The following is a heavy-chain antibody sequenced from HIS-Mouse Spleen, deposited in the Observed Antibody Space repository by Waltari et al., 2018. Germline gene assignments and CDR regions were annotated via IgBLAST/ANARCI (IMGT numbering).Heavy chain of an antibody. J-gene: IGHJ4*02. CDR2: ISRSSSYI. V-gene: IGHV3-21*01. D-gene: IGHD6-13*01. CDR3: ASLAADFDY. CDR1: GFTFSSDS. Sequence: EVQLVESGGGLVKRGGSLRLSCAASGFTFSSDSLNWVRQAPGKGLEWVSSISRSSSYIYYADSVKGRFTISRDNAKNSLYLQMNSLRAEDTAVYYCASLAADFDYWGQGTLVTVSS.